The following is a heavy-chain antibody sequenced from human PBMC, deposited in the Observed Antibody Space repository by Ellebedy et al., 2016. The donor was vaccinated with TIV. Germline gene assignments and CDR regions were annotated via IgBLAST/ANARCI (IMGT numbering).Heavy chain of an antibody. Sequence: GGSLRFSCAASGFTFTNYAMHWVRQAPGRGLEWVAIISYDGSNTYYRDSVKGRFTISRDNSKNTLYLQMNSLRAEDTAVYYCARDMKSMDFDYWGQGTLVTVSS. CDR3: ARDMKSMDFDY. CDR2: ISYDGSNT. V-gene: IGHV3-30-3*01. J-gene: IGHJ4*02. D-gene: IGHD2-2*03. CDR1: GFTFTNYA.